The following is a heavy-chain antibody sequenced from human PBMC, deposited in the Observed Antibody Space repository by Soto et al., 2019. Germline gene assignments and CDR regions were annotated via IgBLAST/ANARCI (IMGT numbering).Heavy chain of an antibody. V-gene: IGHV1-46*03. J-gene: IGHJ4*02. Sequence: GASVKVSCKASGYTFTSYYMHWVRQAPGQGLEWMGIINPSGGSTSYAQKFQGRVTMTRDTSTSTVYMELSSLRSEDTAVYYCARGDPKYCSGGSGYWHWGQGTLVTVPS. CDR1: GYTFTSYY. CDR3: ARGDPKYCSGGSGYWH. D-gene: IGHD2-15*01. CDR2: INPSGGST.